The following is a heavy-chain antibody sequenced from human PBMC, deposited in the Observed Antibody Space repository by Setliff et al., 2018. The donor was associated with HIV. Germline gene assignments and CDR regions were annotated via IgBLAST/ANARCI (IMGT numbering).Heavy chain of an antibody. J-gene: IGHJ4*02. CDR2: IYTSGTT. CDR1: GVSISGHF. V-gene: IGHV4-4*09. Sequence: SETLSLTCFVSGVSISGHFWGWIRQPPGKGLEWIGYIYTSGTTEYNPSLDSRVTISVDTSRDQFSLNFRSVTAADTALYFCARLIHTGLLYFDYWGLGMLVTVSS. CDR3: ARLIHTGLLYFDY. D-gene: IGHD2-8*02.